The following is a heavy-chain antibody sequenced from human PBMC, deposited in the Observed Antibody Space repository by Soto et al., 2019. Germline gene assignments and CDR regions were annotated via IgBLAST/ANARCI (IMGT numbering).Heavy chain of an antibody. CDR2: INPGNGDT. Sequence: ASVKVSCKTSGYSFTKYGLHWVRQAPGQRLEWMGWINPGNGDTKYSQKFQGRVTITRDTSATTAYMELSSLRSEDSAVFYCARTDCSSTSCYKSYYYGMDVWGQGTTVTVSS. CDR1: GYSFTKYG. D-gene: IGHD2-2*01. V-gene: IGHV1-3*01. CDR3: ARTDCSSTSCYKSYYYGMDV. J-gene: IGHJ6*02.